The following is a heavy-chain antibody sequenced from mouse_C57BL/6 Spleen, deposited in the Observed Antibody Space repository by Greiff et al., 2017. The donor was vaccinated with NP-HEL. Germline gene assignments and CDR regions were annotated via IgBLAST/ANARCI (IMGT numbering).Heavy chain of an antibody. CDR2: IYPGDGDT. CDR1: GYAFSSSW. V-gene: IGHV1-82*01. D-gene: IGHD2-12*01. Sequence: QVQLQQSGPELVKPGASVKISCKASGYAFSSSWMNWVKQRPGKGLEWIGRIYPGDGDTNYNGKFKGKATLTADKSSSTAYMQLNSLTSEDSAVYYCARGYYSLWYFDVWGTGTTVTVSS. J-gene: IGHJ1*03. CDR3: ARGYYSLWYFDV.